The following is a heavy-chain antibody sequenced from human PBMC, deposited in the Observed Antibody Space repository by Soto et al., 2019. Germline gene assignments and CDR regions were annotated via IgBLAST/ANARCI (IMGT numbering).Heavy chain of an antibody. J-gene: IGHJ4*02. CDR1: SGSFSGYY. CDR2: IRQSGNT. D-gene: IGHD6-6*01. Sequence: SETLSLTCSIYSGSFSGYYWSWIRQPPGKGLEWIGEIRQSGNTNYSPSLRSRVSISIDTSKRQFSLNLASVSPPDTAVSYCARAPKVSGSSQTRPDFWGQGSLVTVSS. V-gene: IGHV4-34*01. CDR3: ARAPKVSGSSQTRPDF.